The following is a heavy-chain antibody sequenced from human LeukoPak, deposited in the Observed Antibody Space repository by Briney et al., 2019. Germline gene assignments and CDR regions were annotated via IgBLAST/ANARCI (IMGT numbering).Heavy chain of an antibody. J-gene: IGHJ6*02. V-gene: IGHV3-9*01. CDR1: GFTFDDYA. CDR2: ISWNSGSI. CDR3: VRAMDV. Sequence: PGRSLRLSCAASGFTFDDYAMHWVRQAPGKGLEWVSGISWNSGSIGYADSVKGRFTISRDNAKNSLYLQMNSLRAEDSAVYYCVRAMDVWGQGTTVTVSS.